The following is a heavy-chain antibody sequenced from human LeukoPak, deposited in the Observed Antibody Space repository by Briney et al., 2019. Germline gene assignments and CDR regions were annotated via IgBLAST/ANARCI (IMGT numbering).Heavy chain of an antibody. V-gene: IGHV3-30-3*01. CDR1: GFTFSSYA. Sequence: GGSLRLSCAASGFTFSSYAMHWVRQAPGKGLEWVAVISYDGSNKYYADSVKGRFTISRDNSKNTLYLQMNSLRAEDTAVYYCAREDGSSPYLFDYWGQGTLVTVSS. CDR2: ISYDGSNK. D-gene: IGHD6-6*01. J-gene: IGHJ4*02. CDR3: AREDGSSPYLFDY.